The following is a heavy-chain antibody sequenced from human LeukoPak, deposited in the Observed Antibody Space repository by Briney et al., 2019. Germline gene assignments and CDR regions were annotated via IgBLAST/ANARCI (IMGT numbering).Heavy chain of an antibody. CDR2: IYYSGST. CDR3: AREGSGSGTASLDY. D-gene: IGHD6-19*01. J-gene: IGHJ4*02. Sequence: SETLSLTCTVSGGSISSSSYYWSWIRQPPGKGLEWIGYIYYSGSTNYNPSLKSRVTISVDTSKNQFSLKLSSVTAADTAVYYCAREGSGSGTASLDYWGQGTLVTVSS. V-gene: IGHV4-61*01. CDR1: GGSISSSSYY.